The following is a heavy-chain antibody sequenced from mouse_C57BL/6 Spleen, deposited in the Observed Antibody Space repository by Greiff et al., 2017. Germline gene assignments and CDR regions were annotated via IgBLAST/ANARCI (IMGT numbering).Heavy chain of an antibody. Sequence: QVQLQQSGAELVKPGASVKISCKASGYAFSSYWMNWVKPRPGKGLEWIGQIYPGDGDTNYNGKFKGKATLTADKSSSTAYMQLSSLTSEDSAVYFCASSYYSNYVGFAYWGQGTLVTVSA. CDR1: GYAFSSYW. CDR3: ASSYYSNYVGFAY. CDR2: IYPGDGDT. D-gene: IGHD2-5*01. V-gene: IGHV1-80*01. J-gene: IGHJ3*01.